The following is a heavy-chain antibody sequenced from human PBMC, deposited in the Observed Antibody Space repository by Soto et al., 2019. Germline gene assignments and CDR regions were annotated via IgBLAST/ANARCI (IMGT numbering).Heavy chain of an antibody. D-gene: IGHD1-26*01. CDR3: AREGAMARYNWFDP. V-gene: IGHV3-30*03. CDR1: GFTFSSYG. J-gene: IGHJ5*02. Sequence: GGSLRLSCAASGFTFSSYGMHWVRQAPGKGLEWVAVISYDGSNKYYADSVKGRFTISRDNSKNTLYLQMNSLRAEDTAVYYCAREGAMARYNWFDPWGQGTLVTVSS. CDR2: ISYDGSNK.